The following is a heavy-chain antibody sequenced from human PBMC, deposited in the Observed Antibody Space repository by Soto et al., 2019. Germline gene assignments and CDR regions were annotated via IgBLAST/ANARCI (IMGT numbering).Heavy chain of an antibody. CDR1: GFSFNKHG. J-gene: IGHJ4*02. CDR2: IWCDGSYK. V-gene: IGHV3-30*02. CDR3: AGHHMLSYYCDS. D-gene: IGHD3-10*02. Sequence: QVQLAESGGGVVQPGGSLRLSCAASGFSFNKHGMHWVRQAPGKGLVWVAFIWCDGSYKYYADSVKGRFTISRDNSKNKLYWLWISRQAEDTALYYCAGHHMLSYYCDSWGQGTLGT.